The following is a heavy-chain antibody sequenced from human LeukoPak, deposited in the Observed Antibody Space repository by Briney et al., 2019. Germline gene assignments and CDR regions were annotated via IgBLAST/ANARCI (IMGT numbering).Heavy chain of an antibody. Sequence: GGSLRLSCVASGFTFSSFAVSWVRQAPGKGLEWVSFISGNGGSTYYADSVKGRFTISRDNSKNTLYLQMNSLRAEDTAVYYCAILAVTGTLDNYWGQGTLVTVSS. CDR1: GFTFSSFA. D-gene: IGHD6-19*01. J-gene: IGHJ4*02. CDR2: ISGNGGST. V-gene: IGHV3-23*01. CDR3: AILAVTGTLDNY.